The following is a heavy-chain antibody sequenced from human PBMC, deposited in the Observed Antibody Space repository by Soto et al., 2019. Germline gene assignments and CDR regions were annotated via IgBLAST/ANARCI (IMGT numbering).Heavy chain of an antibody. CDR3: ARGNPYYYYYYMDV. CDR2: IYYSGST. CDR1: GGSISSYY. Sequence: SETLSLTCTVSGGSISSYYCSWIRQPPGKGLEWIGYIYYSGSTNYNPSLKSRVTISVDTSKNQFSLKLSSVTAADTAVYYCARGNPYYYYYYMDVWGKGTTVTVSS. J-gene: IGHJ6*03. V-gene: IGHV4-59*08.